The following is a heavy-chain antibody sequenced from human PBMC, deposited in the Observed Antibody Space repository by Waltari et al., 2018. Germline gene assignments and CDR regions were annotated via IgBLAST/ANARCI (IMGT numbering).Heavy chain of an antibody. J-gene: IGHJ4*02. D-gene: IGHD5-12*01. CDR3: ARGGYSGYDWALDY. CDR1: GGSISSHY. V-gene: IGHV4-59*11. Sequence: QVQLQESGPGLVKPSETLSLTCTVSGGSISSHYWSWIRQPPGKGLAWIGYIYYSGRANYSPALKSRVTISVDTSKNQFSLKLSSVTAADTAVYYCARGGYSGYDWALDYWGQGTLVTVSS. CDR2: IYYSGRA.